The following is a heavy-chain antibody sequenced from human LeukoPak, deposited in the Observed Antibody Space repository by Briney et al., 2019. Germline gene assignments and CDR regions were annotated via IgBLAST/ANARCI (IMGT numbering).Heavy chain of an antibody. CDR1: GFTFSSYS. Sequence: GGSLRLSCAASGFTFSSYSMNWVRQAPGKGLEWVSSISSSSSYIYYADSVKGRFTISRDNAKNSLYLQMNSLRAEDTAVYYCARDDGGYSYFDYWGQGTLVTVSS. D-gene: IGHD5-12*01. V-gene: IGHV3-21*01. J-gene: IGHJ4*02. CDR3: ARDDGGYSYFDY. CDR2: ISSSSSYI.